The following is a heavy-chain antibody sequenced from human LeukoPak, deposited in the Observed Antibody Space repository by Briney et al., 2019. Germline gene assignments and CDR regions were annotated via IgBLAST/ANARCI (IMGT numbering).Heavy chain of an antibody. CDR2: IHYSGSS. CDR3: ALAPNSNWFDF. D-gene: IGHD2-8*01. V-gene: IGHV4-59*03. Sequence: SETLSLTCTVSGDSTSNFYWNWIRQSPGKGLEWIGNIHYSGSSVYNPSLKSRGTISIDTSRRQFFLKLNSVTAADTAVYFCALAPNSNWFDFWGPGTLITVSS. CDR1: GDSTSNFY. J-gene: IGHJ5*01.